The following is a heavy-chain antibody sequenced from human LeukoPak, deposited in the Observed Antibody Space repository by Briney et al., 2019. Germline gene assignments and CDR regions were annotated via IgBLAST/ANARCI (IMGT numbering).Heavy chain of an antibody. J-gene: IGHJ3*02. CDR1: GGSISSYY. CDR2: IYYSGGT. V-gene: IGHV4-59*01. Sequence: SEALSLTCTVSGGSISSYYWSWIRQPPGKGLEWIGYIYYSGGTNYNPSLKSRVTISVDTSKNQFSLKLSSVTAADTAVYYCARFTYYYGSGSNDAFDIWGQGAMVTVSS. CDR3: ARFTYYYGSGSNDAFDI. D-gene: IGHD3-10*01.